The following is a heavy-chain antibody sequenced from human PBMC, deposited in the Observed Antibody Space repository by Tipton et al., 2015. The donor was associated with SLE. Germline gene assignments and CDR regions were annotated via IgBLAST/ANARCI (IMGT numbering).Heavy chain of an antibody. J-gene: IGHJ1*01. D-gene: IGHD6-13*01. V-gene: IGHV4-59*01. Sequence: TLSLTCTISGGSIPSYYWSWIRQPPGKGLEWIGYIYYSGSTNYNPSLKSRVTISVDTSKDQFSPKLSSVTAADTAVYYCALGSSWSPEYFQHWGQGTLVTVSS. CDR2: IYYSGST. CDR3: ALGSSWSPEYFQH. CDR1: GGSIPSYY.